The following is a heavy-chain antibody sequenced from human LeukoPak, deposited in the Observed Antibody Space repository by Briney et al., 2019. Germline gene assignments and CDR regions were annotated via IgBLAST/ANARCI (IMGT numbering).Heavy chain of an antibody. CDR2: MNPNSGNT. V-gene: IGHV1-8*01. D-gene: IGHD3-22*01. CDR1: GYTFTGYD. CDR3: VLSNYYDSRRGFDI. Sequence: ASVKVSCKASGYTFTGYDINWVRQATGQGLEWMGWMNPNSGNTGYAQKFQGRVTMTRNTSISTAYMELSSLRSEDTAVYYCVLSNYYDSRRGFDIWGQGTMVTVSS. J-gene: IGHJ3*02.